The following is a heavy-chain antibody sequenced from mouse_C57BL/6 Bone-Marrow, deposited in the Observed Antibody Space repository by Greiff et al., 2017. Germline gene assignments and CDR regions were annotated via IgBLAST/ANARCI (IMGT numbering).Heavy chain of an antibody. CDR2: INPNNGGT. J-gene: IGHJ2*01. D-gene: IGHD2-4*01. Sequence: VQLKQSGPELVKPGASVKISCKASGYTFTDYYMNWVKQSHGKSLEWIGDINPNNGGTSYNQKFKGTATLTVDKSSSTAYMELRSLTSEDSAVYYCARYYYDYERVDYWGQGTTLTVSS. V-gene: IGHV1-26*01. CDR3: ARYYYDYERVDY. CDR1: GYTFTDYY.